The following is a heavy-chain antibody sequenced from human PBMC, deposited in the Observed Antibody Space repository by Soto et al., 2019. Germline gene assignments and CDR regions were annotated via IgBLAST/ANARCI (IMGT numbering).Heavy chain of an antibody. CDR3: ARTRWFGKLLPPYYYYGMDV. J-gene: IGHJ6*02. CDR1: GYTFTSYG. CDR2: ISAYNGNT. V-gene: IGHV1-18*04. D-gene: IGHD3-10*01. Sequence: ASVKVSCKASGYTFTSYGISWVRQAPGQGLEWMGWISAYNGNTNYAQKLQGRVTMTTDTSTSTAYMELRSLRSDDTAVYYCARTRWFGKLLPPYYYYGMDVWGQGTTVTVSS.